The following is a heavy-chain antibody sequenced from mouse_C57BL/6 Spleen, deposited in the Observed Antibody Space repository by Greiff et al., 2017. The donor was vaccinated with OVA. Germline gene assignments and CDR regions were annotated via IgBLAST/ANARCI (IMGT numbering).Heavy chain of an antibody. D-gene: IGHD2-2*01. CDR3: AIMVTTPFAY. CDR2: ISDGGSYT. CDR1: GFTFSSYA. J-gene: IGHJ3*01. Sequence: EVKVEESGGGLVKPGGSLKLSCAASGFTFSSYAMSWVRQTPEKRLEWVATISDGGSYTYYPDNVKGRFTISRDNAKNNLYLQMSHLKSEDTAMYYCAIMVTTPFAYWGQGTLVTVSA. V-gene: IGHV5-4*03.